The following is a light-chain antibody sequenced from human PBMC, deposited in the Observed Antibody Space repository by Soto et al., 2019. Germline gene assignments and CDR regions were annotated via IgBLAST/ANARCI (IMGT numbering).Light chain of an antibody. V-gene: IGKV1-5*03. Sequence: DIQMTQSPSTLSASVGDRVTITCRASQSISSWLAWYQQKPGKAPKLLIYKASNLESGVPSRFSGSGSGTEFTLTISSPQPDDFATYYCQQYSSCWKCGQVTKVDIK. CDR2: KAS. CDR1: QSISSW. CDR3: QQYSSCWK. J-gene: IGKJ1*01.